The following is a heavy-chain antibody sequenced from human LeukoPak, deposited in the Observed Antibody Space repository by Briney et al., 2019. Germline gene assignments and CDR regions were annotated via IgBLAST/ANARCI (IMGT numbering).Heavy chain of an antibody. V-gene: IGHV3-33*01. J-gene: IGHJ3*01. Sequence: PGGSLRLSCAASGFPFSIFGMHWVRQAPGKGLGWVAVVWHDDNQKYYADSVKGRFTISKDNSKNTVYLQMNSLRAEDTATYYCARDGSTYTINFYQALDVWGQGTMVTVSS. CDR1: GFPFSIFG. CDR2: VWHDDNQK. CDR3: ARDGSTYTINFYQALDV. D-gene: IGHD1-26*01.